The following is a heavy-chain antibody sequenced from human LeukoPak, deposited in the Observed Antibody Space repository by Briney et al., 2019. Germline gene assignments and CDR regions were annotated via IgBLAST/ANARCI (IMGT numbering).Heavy chain of an antibody. V-gene: IGHV3-7*03. CDR3: ARIGRGATIIRRPYYFDY. Sequence: PGGSLRLSCAASGFIFGSYWMSWVRQAPGKGLEWVANIKQDGSEKYYVDSVKGRFTISRDNAKNSLYLQMNSLRAEDTAVYCCARIGRGATIIRRPYYFDYWGQGTLVTVSS. CDR1: GFIFGSYW. J-gene: IGHJ4*02. CDR2: IKQDGSEK. D-gene: IGHD5-12*01.